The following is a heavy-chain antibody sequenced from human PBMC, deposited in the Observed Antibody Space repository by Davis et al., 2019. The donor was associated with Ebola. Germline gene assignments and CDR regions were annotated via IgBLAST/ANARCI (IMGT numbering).Heavy chain of an antibody. CDR2: IWYDGSNK. D-gene: IGHD4-17*01. CDR3: ASHYGDYGFDY. V-gene: IGHV3-33*01. J-gene: IGHJ4*02. CDR1: SFMFDKYG. Sequence: GGSLRLSCAASSFMFDKYGMHWVRQAPGKGLEWVAVIWYDGSNKYYADSVKGRFTISRDNSKNTLYLQMNSLRAEDTAVYYCASHYGDYGFDYWGQGTLVTVSS.